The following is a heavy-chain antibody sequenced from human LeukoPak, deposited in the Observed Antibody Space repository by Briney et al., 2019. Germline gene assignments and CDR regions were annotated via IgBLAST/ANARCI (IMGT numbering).Heavy chain of an antibody. J-gene: IGHJ4*02. CDR2: ISGSGGST. CDR3: AKDAWVVTTTYFDY. Sequence: GGSLRLSCAASGFTFSSYAMSWVRQAPGKGLEWVSAISGSGGSTSYADSVKGRFTISRDNSKNTLYLQMNSLRAEDTAVYFCAKDAWVVTTTYFDYWGQGTLVTVSS. V-gene: IGHV3-23*01. D-gene: IGHD4-23*01. CDR1: GFTFSSYA.